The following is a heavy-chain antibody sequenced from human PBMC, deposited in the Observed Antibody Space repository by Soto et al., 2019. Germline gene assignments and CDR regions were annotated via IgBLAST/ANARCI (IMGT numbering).Heavy chain of an antibody. CDR1: SVSISYGGYS. J-gene: IGHJ4*03. D-gene: IGHD5-12*01. CDR2: ISHLYTT. V-gene: IGHV4-30-2*06. CDR3: ARGGGYDSSQF. Sequence: SRSLTCTVPSVSISYGGYSWSLIRQSPGKGLESLGYISHLYTTYYNPSFKSRVSLSIDRTSKQFSLSLRYMTAADKAVYYCARGGGYDSSQFWGQEILVSPSS.